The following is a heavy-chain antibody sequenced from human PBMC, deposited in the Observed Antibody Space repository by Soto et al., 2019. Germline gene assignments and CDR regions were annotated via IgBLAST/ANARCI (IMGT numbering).Heavy chain of an antibody. CDR2: VSPNSAAT. Sequence: ASVKVSCKASGYTFIAYYIHWVRQAPGQGLEWVGWVSPNSAATQYAQKFQGRVTMTRDTSISTAYMELTNLRSDDTAVYYCATQNNPLAYWGQGTLVTVSS. J-gene: IGHJ4*02. CDR3: ATQNNPLAY. V-gene: IGHV1-2*02. CDR1: GYTFIAYY.